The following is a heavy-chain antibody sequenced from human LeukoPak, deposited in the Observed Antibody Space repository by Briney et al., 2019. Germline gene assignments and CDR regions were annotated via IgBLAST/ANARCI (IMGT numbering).Heavy chain of an antibody. CDR1: GYTFTGYY. CDR2: INPNSGGT. CDR3: ARDRSYLGSYDRDSDY. D-gene: IGHD1-26*01. Sequence: ASVKISCKASGYTFTGYYMHWVRQAPGQGLEWMGWINPNSGGTNYAQKFQGRVTMTRDTSINTAYMELSRLRSDDTAVYYCARDRSYLGSYDRDSDYWGQGTLVTVSS. V-gene: IGHV1-2*02. J-gene: IGHJ4*02.